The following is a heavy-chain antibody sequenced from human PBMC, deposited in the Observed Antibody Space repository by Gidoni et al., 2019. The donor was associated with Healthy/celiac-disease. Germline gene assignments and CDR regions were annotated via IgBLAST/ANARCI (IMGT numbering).Heavy chain of an antibody. CDR3: AKDKLPTGIAAAGGYFDY. CDR2: ISGSGGST. Sequence: EVQLLESGGGLVQPGGSLRLSCAASGFTFSSYAMSWVRQAPGKGLEWVSAISGSGGSTYYADSVKGRFTISRDNSKNTLYLQMNSLRAEDTAVYYCAKDKLPTGIAAAGGYFDYWGQGTLVTVSS. V-gene: IGHV3-23*01. CDR1: GFTFSSYA. J-gene: IGHJ4*02. D-gene: IGHD6-13*01.